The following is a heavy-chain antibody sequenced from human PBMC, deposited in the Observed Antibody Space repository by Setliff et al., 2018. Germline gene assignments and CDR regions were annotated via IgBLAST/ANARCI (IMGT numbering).Heavy chain of an antibody. Sequence: GESLKISCKGSGFSFTDFWIGWVRQTPGKGLEWMGLIYAGDSDTRYNPSFQGRVTMSADKSINTAYLQWSSLKASDTAIYYCARQKSTGSGNNWFDPWGQGTLVTVSS. CDR2: IYAGDSDT. J-gene: IGHJ5*02. CDR1: GFSFTDFW. D-gene: IGHD3-10*01. V-gene: IGHV5-51*01. CDR3: ARQKSTGSGNNWFDP.